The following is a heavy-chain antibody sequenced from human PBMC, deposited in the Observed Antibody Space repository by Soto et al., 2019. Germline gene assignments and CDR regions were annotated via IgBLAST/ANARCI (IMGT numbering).Heavy chain of an antibody. CDR2: INPNSGGT. CDR1: GYTLTGYY. Sequence: PVKLPWKSSGYTLTGYYMHCVRQAKRQGLEWMGWINPNSGGTNYAQKFQGRVTMTRDTSISTAYMELSRLRSDDTAVYYCARGSYYDSSGDESYYYYYGMDVWGQGTTVHVSS. V-gene: IGHV1-2*02. D-gene: IGHD3-22*01. J-gene: IGHJ6*02. CDR3: ARGSYYDSSGDESYYYYYGMDV.